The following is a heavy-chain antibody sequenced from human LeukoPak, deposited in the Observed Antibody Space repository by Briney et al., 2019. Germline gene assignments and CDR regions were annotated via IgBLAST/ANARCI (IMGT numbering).Heavy chain of an antibody. J-gene: IGHJ4*02. V-gene: IGHV3-11*01. CDR3: ARGILTGYYRNEYYFDY. CDR1: GFTFSDYY. Sequence: GGSLRLSCAASGFTFSDYYMSWIRQAPGKGLEWVSYISSSDSTIYYADSVKGRFTISRDNAKNSLYLQMNSLRAEDTAVYYCARGILTGYYRNEYYFDYWGQGTLVTVSS. CDR2: ISSSDSTI. D-gene: IGHD3-9*01.